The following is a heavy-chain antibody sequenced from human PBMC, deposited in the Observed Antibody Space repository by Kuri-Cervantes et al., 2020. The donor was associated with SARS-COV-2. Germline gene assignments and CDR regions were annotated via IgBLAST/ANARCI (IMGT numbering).Heavy chain of an antibody. D-gene: IGHD6-13*01. V-gene: IGHV4-59*12. J-gene: IGHJ5*02. CDR1: GGSISSYY. Sequence: GSLRLSCTVSGGSISSYYWSWIRQPPGKGLEWIGYIYYSGSTNYNPSLKSRLTISVDTSKKQFSLNLSSVTAADTAAYYCARDRGRIAAAGIGWFDPWGQGTLVTVSS. CDR2: IYYSGST. CDR3: ARDRGRIAAAGIGWFDP.